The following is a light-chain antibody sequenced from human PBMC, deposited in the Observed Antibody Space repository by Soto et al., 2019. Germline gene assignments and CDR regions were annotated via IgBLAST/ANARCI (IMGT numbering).Light chain of an antibody. J-gene: IGLJ2*01. CDR3: SSYTSICTLV. CDR2: EVT. V-gene: IGLV2-14*01. Sequence: QSALTQPVSVSGSPGQSITISCTGTSSDVGGYNYVSWYQQHPGKAPKLMIYEVTKRPSGVSNRFSGSKSGNTASLTISGLQAEDESDYYCSSYTSICTLVFGGGTKLTVL. CDR1: SSDVGGYNY.